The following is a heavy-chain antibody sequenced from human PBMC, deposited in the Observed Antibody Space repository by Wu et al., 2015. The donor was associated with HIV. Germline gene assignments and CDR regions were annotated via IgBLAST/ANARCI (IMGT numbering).Heavy chain of an antibody. J-gene: IGHJ4*02. CDR3: ARVSLGSGSYYFDY. CDR2: LYHTGST. CDR1: GTSVSSDYY. V-gene: IGHV4-38-2*01. Sequence: QVQLQESGPGLVKPSETLSLTCVVSGTSVSSDYYWGWIRQTPGKGLEWIGTLYHTGSTYYNPSLKSRVTISVDTSQNHFSLRLTSVTAADTAAYYCARVSLGSGSYYFDYWGQGSLVTVSS. D-gene: IGHD3-10*01.